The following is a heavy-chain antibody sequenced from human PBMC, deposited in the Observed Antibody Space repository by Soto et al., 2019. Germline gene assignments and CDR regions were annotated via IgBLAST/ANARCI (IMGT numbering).Heavy chain of an antibody. CDR1: GYTFTSYG. Sequence: QVQLVQTGAEVKKPGASVKVSCKASGYTFTSYGISWVRQAPGQGLEWMGWISAYNGNTNYAQKLQGRVTMTTDTSTSTAYMELRSLRSDDTAVYYCARDLNLRYFDWLPSYWGQGTLVTVSS. V-gene: IGHV1-18*01. D-gene: IGHD3-9*01. CDR2: ISAYNGNT. CDR3: ARDLNLRYFDWLPSY. J-gene: IGHJ4*01.